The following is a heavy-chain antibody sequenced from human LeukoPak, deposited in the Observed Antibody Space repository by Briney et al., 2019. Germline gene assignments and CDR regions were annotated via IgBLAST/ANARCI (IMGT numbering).Heavy chain of an antibody. CDR2: IYHSGST. J-gene: IGHJ4*02. CDR3: ARQVVPAATFDY. D-gene: IGHD2-2*01. CDR1: GGSISSGGYS. V-gene: IGHV4-30-2*01. Sequence: KPSETLSLTCAVSGGSISSGGYSWSWIRQPPGKGLEWIGYIYHSGSTYYNPSLKSRVTISVDRSKNQFSLKLSSVTAADTAVYYCARQVVPAATFDYWGQGTLVTLSS.